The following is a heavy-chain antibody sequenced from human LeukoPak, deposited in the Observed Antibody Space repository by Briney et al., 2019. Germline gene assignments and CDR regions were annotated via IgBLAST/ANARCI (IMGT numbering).Heavy chain of an antibody. CDR2: IYTCGST. CDR1: GGSISSYY. CDR3: ARGASREGYRTFDY. V-gene: IGHV4-4*07. Sequence: PSETLSLTCTVSGGSISSYYWSWIRQPAGKGLEWIGRIYTCGSTNYNPSLKSRVTMSVDTSKNQFSLKLRSVTAADTAVYYCARGASREGYRTFDYWGQGTLVTVSS. J-gene: IGHJ4*02. D-gene: IGHD5-24*01.